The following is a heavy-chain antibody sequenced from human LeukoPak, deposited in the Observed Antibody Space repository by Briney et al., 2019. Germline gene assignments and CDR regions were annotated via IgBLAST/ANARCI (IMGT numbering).Heavy chain of an antibody. CDR1: GFTFSSYS. Sequence: PGGSLRLSCAASGFTFSSYSMNWVRQAPGKGLEWVSSISSSSSYIYYADSVKGRFTISRDNAKNSLYLQMNSLRAEDTAVYYCARVGDYYDSSGYYYPDYYYGMDVWGQGTTVTVSS. D-gene: IGHD3-22*01. CDR3: ARVGDYYDSSGYYYPDYYYGMDV. V-gene: IGHV3-21*01. CDR2: ISSSSSYI. J-gene: IGHJ6*02.